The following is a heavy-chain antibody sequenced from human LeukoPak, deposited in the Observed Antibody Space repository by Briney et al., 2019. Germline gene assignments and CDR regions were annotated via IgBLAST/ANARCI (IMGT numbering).Heavy chain of an antibody. J-gene: IGHJ4*02. CDR2: SYYSGST. V-gene: IGHV4-39*01. D-gene: IGHD3-22*01. CDR3: ARLLDYYDTSAYRPFDY. CDR1: GDSISSSGYY. Sequence: PSEALSLTCTVSGDSISSSGYYWGWVRQPPGKGLEWIGSSYYSGSTYYNPSLKSRVTISVDTSKNQFSLKLSSVTAADTAVYYCARLLDYYDTSAYRPFDYWGQGTLVTVSS.